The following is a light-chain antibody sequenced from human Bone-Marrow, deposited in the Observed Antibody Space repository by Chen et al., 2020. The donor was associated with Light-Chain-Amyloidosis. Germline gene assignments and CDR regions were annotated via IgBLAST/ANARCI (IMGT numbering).Light chain of an antibody. J-gene: IGLJ2*01. Sequence: PGQSITLSCTGTSSDVGTYSLVSWFQQHPGKAPKVILFEVNKRPSGVSDRFSGSKSGNTASLTISGLQGEDEADYYCCSYAGSKTFVLFGGGTKLTVL. CDR1: SSDVGTYSL. V-gene: IGLV2-23*02. CDR2: EVN. CDR3: CSYAGSKTFVL.